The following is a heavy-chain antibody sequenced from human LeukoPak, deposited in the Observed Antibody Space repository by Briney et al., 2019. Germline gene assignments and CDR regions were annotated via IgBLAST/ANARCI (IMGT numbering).Heavy chain of an antibody. CDR1: GFTFTSYS. V-gene: IGHV3-23*01. D-gene: IGHD1-26*01. J-gene: IGHJ4*02. CDR3: AKGGKWDVSPFDY. CDR2: ISGGGGST. Sequence: GGSLRLSCAASGFTFTSYSMNWVRQAPGKGLEWVSTISGGGGSTYYADSVKGRFTISRDNSKNTLYLQVNSLRAEDTAVYYCAKGGKWDVSPFDYWGQGTLVTVSS.